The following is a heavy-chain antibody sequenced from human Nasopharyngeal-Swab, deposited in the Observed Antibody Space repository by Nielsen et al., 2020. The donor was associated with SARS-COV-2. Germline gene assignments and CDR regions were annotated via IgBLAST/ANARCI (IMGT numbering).Heavy chain of an antibody. Sequence: WVRHAPGQGGVWMGWINAGNGNTKYSQKFQGRVTITRDTSASTAYMELSSLRSEDTAVYYCARGDYSSSWDRSYYGMDVWGQGTTVTVSS. V-gene: IGHV1-3*01. CDR3: ARGDYSSSWDRSYYGMDV. CDR2: INAGNGNT. J-gene: IGHJ6*02. D-gene: IGHD6-13*01.